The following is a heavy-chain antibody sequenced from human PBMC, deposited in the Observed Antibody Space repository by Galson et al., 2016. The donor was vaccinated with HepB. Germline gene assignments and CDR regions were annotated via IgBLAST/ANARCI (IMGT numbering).Heavy chain of an antibody. CDR1: GYSFTSYA. CDR2: ISAYTGNI. V-gene: IGHV1-18*01. Sequence: SVKVSCKASGYSFTSYAVSWVRQAPGQGLEWMGWISAYTGNIKCAQKYQGRLTMTTDTSTSTAYMELRSLGSDDTAVYYCARSTAAMLRGVILGGFDPWGQGTLVTVSS. J-gene: IGHJ5*02. D-gene: IGHD3-10*01. CDR3: ARSTAAMLRGVILGGFDP.